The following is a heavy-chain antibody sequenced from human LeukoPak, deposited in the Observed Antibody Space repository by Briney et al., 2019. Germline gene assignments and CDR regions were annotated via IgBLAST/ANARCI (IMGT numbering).Heavy chain of an antibody. CDR1: GFTFSSYA. CDR2: ISYDGSNK. V-gene: IGHV3-30*04. D-gene: IGHD2-2*02. CDR3: AKDRGVIPAAITNWFDP. J-gene: IGHJ5*02. Sequence: GGSLRLSCAASGFTFSSYAMHWVRQAPGKGLEWVAVISYDGSNKYNADSVKGRFTISRDNSKNTLYLQMNSLRAEDTAVYYCAKDRGVIPAAITNWFDPWGQGTLVTVSS.